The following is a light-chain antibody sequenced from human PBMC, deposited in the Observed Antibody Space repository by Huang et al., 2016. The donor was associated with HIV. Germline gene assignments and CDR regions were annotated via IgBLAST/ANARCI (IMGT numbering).Light chain of an antibody. CDR1: QSISTY. CDR2: DAS. CDR3: QQRSNWPLLT. J-gene: IGKJ4*01. V-gene: IGKV3-11*01. Sequence: EIVLTQSPATLSLSPGERATLSCRASQSISTYLAWYQQQPGQAPRLLIYDASNRATGIPARFSGSGSGTAFTLTISSLEPEDFAVYYCQQRSNWPLLTFGGGTKVEIK.